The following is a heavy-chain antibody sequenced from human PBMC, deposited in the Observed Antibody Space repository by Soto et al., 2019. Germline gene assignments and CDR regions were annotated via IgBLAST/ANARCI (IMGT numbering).Heavy chain of an antibody. D-gene: IGHD1-26*01. CDR2: IYYSGST. Sequence: SETLSLTCTVSGGSISSYYWSWIRQPPGKGLEWIGYIYYSGSTNYNPSLKSRVTISVDTSKNQYSLKLSSVTAADTAVYYCAAALSGSHDYWGQGTLVTVSS. CDR1: GGSISSYY. V-gene: IGHV4-59*01. J-gene: IGHJ4*02. CDR3: AAALSGSHDY.